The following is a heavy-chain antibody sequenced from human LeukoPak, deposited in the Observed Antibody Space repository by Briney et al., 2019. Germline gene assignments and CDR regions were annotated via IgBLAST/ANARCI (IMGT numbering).Heavy chain of an antibody. D-gene: IGHD3-3*01. V-gene: IGHV4-59*01. CDR2: IYYSGST. J-gene: IGHJ5*02. CDR1: GGSISSYY. CDR3: ARCYDLWSGYYRWLDP. Sequence: SETPSLTCTVSGGSISSYYWSWIRQPPGKGLEWIGYIYYSGSTNYNPSLKSRVTISVDTSKNQFSLKLSSVTAADTAVYYCARCYDLWSGYYRWLDPWGQGTLVTVSS.